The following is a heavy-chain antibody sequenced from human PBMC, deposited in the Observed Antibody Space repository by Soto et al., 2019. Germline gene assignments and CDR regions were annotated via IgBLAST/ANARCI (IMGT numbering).Heavy chain of an antibody. D-gene: IGHD3-10*01. J-gene: IGHJ3*02. CDR3: AGEKVVLLWFGEWDACDI. CDR1: GYTFTSFD. Sequence: QVQLVQSGAEVKKPGASVEVSSKASGYTFTSFDRNRLRQANGHGLEWMGWMNPNSGNTGEAQKFQGRDTTTRTTSISTAYSEPSSWRAEEPAVYYCAGEKVVLLWFGEWDACDIGGQGTIVIVSS. V-gene: IGHV1-8*01. CDR2: MNPNSGNT.